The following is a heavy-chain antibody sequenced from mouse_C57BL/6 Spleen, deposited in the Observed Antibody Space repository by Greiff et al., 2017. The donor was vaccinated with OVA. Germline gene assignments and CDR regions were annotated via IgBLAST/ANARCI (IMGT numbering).Heavy chain of an antibody. J-gene: IGHJ2*01. Sequence: EVQVVESGGGLVKPGGSLKLSCAASGFTFSSYAMSWVRQTPEKRLEWVATIRDGGSYTYYPDNVKGRFTISRDNAKKHLYRQMSHLKSEDTAMYYCARNYGSRAGYYFDYWGQGTTRTVSS. V-gene: IGHV5-4*01. D-gene: IGHD1-1*01. CDR2: IRDGGSYT. CDR3: ARNYGSRAGYYFDY. CDR1: GFTFSSYA.